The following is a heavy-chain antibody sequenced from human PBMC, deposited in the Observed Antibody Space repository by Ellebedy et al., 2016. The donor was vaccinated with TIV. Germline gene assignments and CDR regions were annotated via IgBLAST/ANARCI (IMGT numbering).Heavy chain of an antibody. CDR3: ARVDYGLAFHI. J-gene: IGHJ3*02. Sequence: GESLKISCATSGFSVSSNYMSWVRQAPGKGLEWVSVIYSGGSTYYADSVKGRFTISRDNSKNTLYLQMNSLRADDTAIYYCARVDYGLAFHIWGQGTTVTVSS. V-gene: IGHV3-66*01. D-gene: IGHD3-16*01. CDR2: IYSGGST. CDR1: GFSVSSNY.